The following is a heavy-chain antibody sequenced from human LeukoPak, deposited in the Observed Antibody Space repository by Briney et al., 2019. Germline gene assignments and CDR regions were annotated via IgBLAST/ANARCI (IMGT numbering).Heavy chain of an antibody. D-gene: IGHD3-3*01. J-gene: IGHJ4*02. CDR2: ISGSGGST. CDR3: AKDPSYPIGSGYHY. Sequence: PGGSLRLSCAASGFTFSSYAMSWVRQAPGKGLEWVSAISGSGGSTYYADSVKGRFTISRDNSKNTLYLQMNSLRAEDTAVYYCAKDPSYPIGSGYHYWGQGTLVTVSS. V-gene: IGHV3-23*01. CDR1: GFTFSSYA.